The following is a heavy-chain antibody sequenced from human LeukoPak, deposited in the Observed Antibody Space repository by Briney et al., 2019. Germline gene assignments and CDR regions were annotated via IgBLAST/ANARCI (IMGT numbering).Heavy chain of an antibody. J-gene: IGHJ5*02. D-gene: IGHD2-15*01. Sequence: SETLSLTCTVSGGSISSSSYYWGWIRQPPGKGLEWIGSIYYSGSTYYNPSLKSRVTISVGTSRNQFSLKLSSVTAADTAVYYCARQKSRDIVVVVAARGYNWFDPWGQGTLVTVSS. CDR1: GGSISSSSYY. CDR3: ARQKSRDIVVVVAARGYNWFDP. CDR2: IYYSGST. V-gene: IGHV4-39*01.